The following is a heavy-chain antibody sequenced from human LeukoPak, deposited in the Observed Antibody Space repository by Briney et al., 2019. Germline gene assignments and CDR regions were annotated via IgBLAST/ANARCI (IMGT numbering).Heavy chain of an antibody. V-gene: IGHV4-39*07. CDR1: GGSISSSSYY. CDR2: IYYSGST. CDR3: ARDFAYDSSGSYYGMDV. D-gene: IGHD3-22*01. Sequence: SETLSLTCTVSGGSISSSSYYWGWIRQPPGKGLEWIGSIYYSGSTYYNPSLKSRVTISVDKSKNQFSLKLSSVTAADTAVYYCARDFAYDSSGSYYGMDVWGQGTTVTVSS. J-gene: IGHJ6*02.